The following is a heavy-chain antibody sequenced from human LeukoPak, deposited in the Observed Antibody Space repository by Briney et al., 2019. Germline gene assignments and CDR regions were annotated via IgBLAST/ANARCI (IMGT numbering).Heavy chain of an antibody. D-gene: IGHD3-10*01. CDR1: GGSISSYY. J-gene: IGHJ4*02. CDR2: IYTSGST. V-gene: IGHV4-4*07. Sequence: SETLSLTCTVSGGSISSYYWSWIRQPAGKGLEWIGRIYTSGSTNYNPSLKSRVTISVDTSKNQFSLKLSSVTAADTAVYYCARLPYYYGSGSYPFDYWGQGTLVTVSS. CDR3: ARLPYYYGSGSYPFDY.